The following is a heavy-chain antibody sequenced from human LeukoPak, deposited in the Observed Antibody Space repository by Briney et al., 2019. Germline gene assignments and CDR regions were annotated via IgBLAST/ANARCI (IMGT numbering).Heavy chain of an antibody. J-gene: IGHJ4*02. CDR3: AGLSGWDDFDY. V-gene: IGHV1-2*02. CDR1: GYTFSGYY. D-gene: IGHD6-19*01. CDR2: INPNSGGT. Sequence: GASVKVSCKASGYTFSGYYMRWVRQAPGQGLEWMGWINPNSGGTNYAQKFQGRVTMTRDTSISTAYMELSRLRSDDTAVYYCAGLSGWDDFDYWGQGTLVTVSS.